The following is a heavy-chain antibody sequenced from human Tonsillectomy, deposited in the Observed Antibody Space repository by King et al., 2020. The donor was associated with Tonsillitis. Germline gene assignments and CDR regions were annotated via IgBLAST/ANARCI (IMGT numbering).Heavy chain of an antibody. CDR3: ARLQYSSGWYLDY. D-gene: IGHD6-19*01. V-gene: IGHV5-51*07. Sequence: QLVQSGAEVKKPGESLKIACKGSAYSFTTYWIGGVHQKPVKGLEWMGIIYPCDSDTRYSPSFQGQVTFSADKSISAAYLPWSSLRASDTAMYYCARLQYSSGWYLDYWGQGTLVTVSS. J-gene: IGHJ4*02. CDR1: AYSFTTYW. CDR2: IYPCDSDT.